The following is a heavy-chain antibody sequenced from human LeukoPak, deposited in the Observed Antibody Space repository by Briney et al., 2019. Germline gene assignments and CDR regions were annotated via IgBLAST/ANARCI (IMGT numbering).Heavy chain of an antibody. J-gene: IGHJ4*02. CDR2: FDPEDGET. V-gene: IGHV1-24*01. Sequence: ASVKVSCKVSGYTLTELSMHWVRQAPGKGLEWMGGFDPEDGETIYAQKFQGRVTMTEDTSTDTAYMELSSLRSEDTAVYYCATGYCSSTSCYHLWDYWGQGTLVTVSS. CDR1: GYTLTELS. D-gene: IGHD2-2*01. CDR3: ATGYCSSTSCYHLWDY.